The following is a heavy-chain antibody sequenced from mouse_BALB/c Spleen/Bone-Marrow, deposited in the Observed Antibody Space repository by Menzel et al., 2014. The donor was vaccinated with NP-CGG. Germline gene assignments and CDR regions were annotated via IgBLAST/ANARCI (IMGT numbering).Heavy chain of an antibody. CDR3: ARDINYDSYYWYFDV. J-gene: IGHJ1*01. Sequence: EVKLMESGGGLVQPGGSLRLSCATSGFTFTDYYMSWVRQPPGQALEWLGFIRNKAKGYTTEYSASVKGRFTISRDNSLGIVYLLMNALRAEDRATYYCARDINYDSYYWYFDVWGAGTTVTVSS. CDR2: IRNKAKGYTT. CDR1: GFTFTDYY. V-gene: IGHV7-3*02. D-gene: IGHD2-12*01.